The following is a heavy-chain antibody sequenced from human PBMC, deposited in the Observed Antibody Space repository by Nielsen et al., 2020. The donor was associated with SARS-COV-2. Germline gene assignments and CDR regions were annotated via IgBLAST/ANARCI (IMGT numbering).Heavy chain of an antibody. Sequence: SETLSLTCTVSGGSISSSSYYWGWIRQPPGKGLEWIGSIYYSGSTYYNPSLKSRVTISVDTSKNQFSLKLSSVTAADTAVYYCARGAMIVVVGGYMDVWGKGTTVTVSS. D-gene: IGHD3-22*01. J-gene: IGHJ6*03. CDR3: ARGAMIVVVGGYMDV. CDR1: GGSISSSSYY. V-gene: IGHV4-39*07. CDR2: IYYSGST.